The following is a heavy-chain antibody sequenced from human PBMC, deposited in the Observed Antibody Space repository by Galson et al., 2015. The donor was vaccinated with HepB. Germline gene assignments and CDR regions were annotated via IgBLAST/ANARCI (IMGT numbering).Heavy chain of an antibody. CDR3: ARASPGDMLSVYRGWVDI. J-gene: IGHJ3*02. D-gene: IGHD2-8*01. V-gene: IGHV4-31*02. Sequence: SWIRQHPGKGLEWIGYIYYSGSTYYNPSLKSRVTISVDTSKNQFSLKLSSVTAADTAVYYCARASPGDMLSVYRGWVDIWGQGTMVTVSS. CDR2: IYYSGST.